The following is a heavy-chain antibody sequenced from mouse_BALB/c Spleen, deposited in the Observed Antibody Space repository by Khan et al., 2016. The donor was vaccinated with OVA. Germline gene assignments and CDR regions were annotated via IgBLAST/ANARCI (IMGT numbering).Heavy chain of an antibody. D-gene: IGHD1-1*01. J-gene: IGHJ3*01. CDR1: GFSLTSSG. CDR3: ARPYYGSAWFAY. Sequence: QMQLEESGPGLVAPSQSLSIICTVSGFSLTSSGVHWVRQPPGKGLEWLGVMWAGGSTNYNSALMSRLSISIDNSKSQVFLKMNSLQTDDTAMYYCARPYYGSAWFAYWGQGTLVTVSA. CDR2: MWAGGST. V-gene: IGHV2-9*02.